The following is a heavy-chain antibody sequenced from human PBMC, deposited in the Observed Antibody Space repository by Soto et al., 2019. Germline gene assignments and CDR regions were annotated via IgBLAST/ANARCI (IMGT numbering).Heavy chain of an antibody. V-gene: IGHV3-30*18. CDR2: ISYDGSNK. J-gene: IGHJ6*02. CDR1: GFTFSSYG. D-gene: IGHD6-6*01. CDR3: AKRSYSSSPRQLHYYYYGMDV. Sequence: GGSLRLSCAASGFTFSSYGMHWVRQAPGKGLEWVAVISYDGSNKYYADSVKGRFTISRDNSKNTLYLQMNSLRAEDTAVYYCAKRSYSSSPRQLHYYYYGMDVWGQGTTVTVS.